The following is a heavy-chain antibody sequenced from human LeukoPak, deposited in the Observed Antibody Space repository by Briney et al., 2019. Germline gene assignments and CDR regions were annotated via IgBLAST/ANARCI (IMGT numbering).Heavy chain of an antibody. CDR3: ARVGGDIVEVPAARRPAPYFDY. D-gene: IGHD2-2*01. V-gene: IGHV4-34*01. CDR1: GGSFSGNY. J-gene: IGHJ4*02. CDR2: INYSGGT. Sequence: SETLSLTCAVYGGSFSGNYWSWIRQPPGKGLEWIGEINYSGGTNYNPSLKSRVTISVDTSKNQFSLRLSSVTAADTAVYYCARVGGDIVEVPAARRPAPYFDYWGQGTLVTVSS.